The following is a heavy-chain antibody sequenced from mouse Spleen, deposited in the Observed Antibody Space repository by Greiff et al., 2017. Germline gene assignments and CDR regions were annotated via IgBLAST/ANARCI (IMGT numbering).Heavy chain of an antibody. CDR3: ARLLRFAY. J-gene: IGHJ3*01. Sequence: QVQLQQPGAELVKPGASVKLSCKASGYTFTSYWMHWVKQRPGQGLEWIGEIDPSDSYTNYNQKFKGKATLTVDKSSSTAYMQLSSLTSEDSAVYYCARLLRFAYWGQGTLVTVSA. CDR1: GYTFTSYW. D-gene: IGHD2-1*01. CDR2: IDPSDSYT. V-gene: IGHV1-69*02.